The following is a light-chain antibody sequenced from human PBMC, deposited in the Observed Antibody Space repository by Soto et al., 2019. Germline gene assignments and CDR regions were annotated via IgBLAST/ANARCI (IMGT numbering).Light chain of an antibody. V-gene: IGKV1-39*01. CDR3: QQSYSTPYT. CDR1: QSISSY. J-gene: IGKJ2*01. Sequence: DVQMTQSPSSLSASAGDRVAITCRASQSISSYLNRYQQKPGKARKLLIYAASSLQSGVPSRFSGSGSRTDFTLNISSLQREDFATYYWQQSYSTPYTFGQGTKLEIQ. CDR2: AAS.